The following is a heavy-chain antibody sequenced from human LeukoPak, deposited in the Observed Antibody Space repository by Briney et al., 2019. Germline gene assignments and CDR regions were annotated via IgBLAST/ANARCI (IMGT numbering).Heavy chain of an antibody. D-gene: IGHD5-24*01. CDR3: ARVGDGYNYCFDY. J-gene: IGHJ4*02. CDR1: GFTFSDYY. V-gene: IGHV3-11*01. CDR2: ISRSGSAI. Sequence: GGSPRLSCAASGFTFSDYYMSWIRQAPGKGLEWVSYISRSGSAIYYADSVKGRFTISRDNAKSSLYLQMSSLRAEDTAVYYCARVGDGYNYCFDYWSQGTLVTVSS.